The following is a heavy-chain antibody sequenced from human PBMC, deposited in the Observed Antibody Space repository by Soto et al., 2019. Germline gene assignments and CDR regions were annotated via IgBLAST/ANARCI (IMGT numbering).Heavy chain of an antibody. J-gene: IGHJ4*02. CDR3: ASKVRYFDSVFDS. CDR2: IIPVFGRA. Sequence: QVQLVQSGAEVKKPGSSVKVSCKASGGTFSNSAVVWVRQTPAQGLEWMGGIIPVFGRANYAQKFQGRVTISADESTTTAYIEVSSLRSEDTAVYYCASKVRYFDSVFDSWGPETLVTVSS. CDR1: GGTFSNSA. D-gene: IGHD3-9*01. V-gene: IGHV1-69*01.